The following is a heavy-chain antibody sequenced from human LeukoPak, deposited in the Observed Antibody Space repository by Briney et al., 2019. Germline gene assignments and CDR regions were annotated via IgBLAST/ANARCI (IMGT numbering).Heavy chain of an antibody. J-gene: IGHJ6*03. CDR2: ITSGSSYI. V-gene: IGHV3-21*01. CDR1: GFTFSSYN. CDR3: ARDPYSGSYGNYYYYFMDV. Sequence: PGGSLRLSCAASGFTFSSYNMNWVRQAPGKGLEWVSSITSGSSYIYYADSVKGRFTISRDNAKNSLYLQMNSLRAEDTAVYYCARDPYSGSYGNYYYYFMDVWGKGTTVTVSS. D-gene: IGHD1-26*01.